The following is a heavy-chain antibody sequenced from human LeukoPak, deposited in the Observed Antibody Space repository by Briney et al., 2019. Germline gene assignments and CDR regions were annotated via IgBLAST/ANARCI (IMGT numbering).Heavy chain of an antibody. J-gene: IGHJ4*02. D-gene: IGHD3-16*01. CDR3: AIMRQKDY. Sequence: PGGSLRLSCAASGFTFSSYGMHWVRQAPGTGLEWVAVIWYDGSNKDYADSVKGRFTISRDNSKNTLYLQMNSLRAEDTAVYYCAIMRQKDYWGQGTLVTVSS. CDR1: GFTFSSYG. CDR2: IWYDGSNK. V-gene: IGHV3-33*01.